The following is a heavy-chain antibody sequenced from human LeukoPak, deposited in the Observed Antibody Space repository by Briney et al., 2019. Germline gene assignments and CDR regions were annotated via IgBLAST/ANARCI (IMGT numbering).Heavy chain of an antibody. D-gene: IGHD2-21*02. CDR3: ATDSPETAAFDY. J-gene: IGHJ4*02. CDR2: IRSSGATI. Sequence: PGGSLRLSCAASGFTFRSYEMTWVRQAPGKGLEWISYIRSSGATIYYADSVKGRFTISRDNAKNSLYLQMDSLRAEDTAVYYCATDSPETAAFDYWGQGTLVTVSS. CDR1: GFTFRSYE. V-gene: IGHV3-48*03.